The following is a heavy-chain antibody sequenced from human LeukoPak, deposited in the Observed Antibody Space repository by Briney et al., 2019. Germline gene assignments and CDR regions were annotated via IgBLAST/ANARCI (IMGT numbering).Heavy chain of an antibody. J-gene: IGHJ5*02. V-gene: IGHV1-2*02. Sequence: ASVKVSCKASGYTFTGYYMHWVRQAPGQGLEWMGWINPNSGGTNYAQKFQGRVTMTRDTSISTAYMELSRLRSDDTAVYYCARDPLGSSSWYTPALAGSWFDPWGQGTLVTVSS. D-gene: IGHD6-13*01. CDR3: ARDPLGSSSWYTPALAGSWFDP. CDR2: INPNSGGT. CDR1: GYTFTGYY.